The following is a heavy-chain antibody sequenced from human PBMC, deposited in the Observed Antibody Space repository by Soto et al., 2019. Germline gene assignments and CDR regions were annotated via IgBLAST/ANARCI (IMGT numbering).Heavy chain of an antibody. D-gene: IGHD5-18*01. J-gene: IGHJ4*02. CDR3: ARHRYSYGVYYFDY. CDR2: IYYSGST. Sequence: SETLSLTCTVAGGSINSYYWSWIRQPPGKGLEWIGYIYYSGSTNYSPSLKSRVTISVDTSKNQFSLRLSSVTAADTALYYCARHRYSYGVYYFDYWGQGPRVTVSS. CDR1: GGSINSYY. V-gene: IGHV4-59*08.